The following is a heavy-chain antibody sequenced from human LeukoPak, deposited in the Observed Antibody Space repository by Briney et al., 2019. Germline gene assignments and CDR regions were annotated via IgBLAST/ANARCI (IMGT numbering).Heavy chain of an antibody. D-gene: IGHD3-22*01. CDR2: IYYSGST. CDR3: AREYYDSSGYFFDY. V-gene: IGHV4-30-4*01. CDR1: GGSISSGDYY. J-gene: IGHJ4*02. Sequence: SETLSLTCTVSGGSISSGDYYWSWIRQPLGKGLEWIGYIYYSGSTYYNPSLKSRVTISVDTSKNQFSLKLSSVAAADTAVYYCAREYYDSSGYFFDYWGQGTLVTVSS.